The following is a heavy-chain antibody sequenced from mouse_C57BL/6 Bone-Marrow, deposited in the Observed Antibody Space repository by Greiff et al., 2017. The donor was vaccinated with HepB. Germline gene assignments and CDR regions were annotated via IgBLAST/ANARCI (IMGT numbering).Heavy chain of an antibody. CDR1: GYTFTSYW. CDR2: IDPNSGGT. Sequence: QVQLQQPGAELVKPGASVKLSCKASGYTFTSYWMHWVKQRPGRGLEWIGRIDPNSGGTKYNEKFKSKATLTADKSSSTAYMQLSSLTSEDSAVYFCARFIYYDYEDAMDYWGQGTSVTVSS. D-gene: IGHD2-4*01. V-gene: IGHV1-62-3*01. J-gene: IGHJ4*01. CDR3: ARFIYYDYEDAMDY.